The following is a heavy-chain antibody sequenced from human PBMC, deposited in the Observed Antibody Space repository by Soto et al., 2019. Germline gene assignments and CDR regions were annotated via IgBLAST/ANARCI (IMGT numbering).Heavy chain of an antibody. CDR1: GGTFSSYA. V-gene: IGHV1-69*01. J-gene: IGHJ4*02. D-gene: IGHD2-2*01. CDR2: IIPIFGTA. Sequence: QVQLVQSGAEVKKPGSSVKVSCKASGGTFSSYAISWVRQAPGQGLEWMGGIIPIFGTANYAQKFQGRVRITGDESTDPAYRELSSRRSADTAVYSCGRAMPARGVQYYFAYGGKGTLVTVPS. CDR3: GRAMPARGVQYYFAY.